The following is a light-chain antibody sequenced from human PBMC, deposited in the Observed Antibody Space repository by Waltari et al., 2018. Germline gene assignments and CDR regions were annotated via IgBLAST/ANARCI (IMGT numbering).Light chain of an antibody. CDR1: QSVSRA. Sequence: EIVLTQSPGSLSSCPGERVTLSCRASQSVSRALAWYQQKPGQAPRLLIFGASNRATGIPDRFSGSGSETDFSLTISSLEPEDFAVYYCQRYVRLPATFGRGTKVEIK. CDR2: GAS. J-gene: IGKJ1*01. V-gene: IGKV3-20*01. CDR3: QRYVRLPAT.